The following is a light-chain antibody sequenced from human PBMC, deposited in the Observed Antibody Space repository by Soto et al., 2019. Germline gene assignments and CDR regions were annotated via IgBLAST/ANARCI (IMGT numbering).Light chain of an antibody. CDR1: QSVSSSY. Sequence: EIVLTQSPGTLSLSPGERATLSCRASQSVSSSYLAWYQQKPGQAPRLLIYGASSSATGIPDRFRGSGSGTDFTLTISRLEPEDFAVYYCQEYDSSPVTFGAGTKVDIK. CDR3: QEYDSSPVT. J-gene: IGKJ3*01. V-gene: IGKV3-20*01. CDR2: GAS.